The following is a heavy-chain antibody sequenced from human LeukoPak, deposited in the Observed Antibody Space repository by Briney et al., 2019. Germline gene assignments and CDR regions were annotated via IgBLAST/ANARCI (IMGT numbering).Heavy chain of an antibody. CDR1: GLSFRSYA. D-gene: IGHD2-15*01. CDR2: ISDDSSFT. V-gene: IGHV3-23*01. CDR3: AKGRCSGVGCDSFHS. Sequence: GGSLRLSCVASGLSFRSYAMNWVRQAPGKGLECISTISDDSSFTYYADSVKGRSAISRDDSKNTLYLQMNNLKVEDTAVYYCAKGRCSGVGCDSFHSWGQGALVTISS. J-gene: IGHJ4*02.